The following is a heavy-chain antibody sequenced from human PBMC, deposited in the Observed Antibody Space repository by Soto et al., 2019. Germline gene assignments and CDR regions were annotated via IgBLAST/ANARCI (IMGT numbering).Heavy chain of an antibody. CDR2: INSDGSST. Sequence: EVQLVESGGGLVQPGGSLRLSCAASGFTFSSYWMHWVRQAPGKGLVWVSRINSDGSSTSYADSVKGRFTISRDNAKNTLYLQMNSLRGEDTAVYYCAREEQWLVYGMDVWGQGTTVTVSS. CDR3: AREEQWLVYGMDV. V-gene: IGHV3-74*01. CDR1: GFTFSSYW. D-gene: IGHD6-19*01. J-gene: IGHJ6*02.